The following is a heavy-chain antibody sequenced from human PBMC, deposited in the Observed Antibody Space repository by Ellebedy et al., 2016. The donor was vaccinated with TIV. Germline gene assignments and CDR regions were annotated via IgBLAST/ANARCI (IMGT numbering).Heavy chain of an antibody. Sequence: GESLKISCAASGFTFRNYDMHWVRQAAGKGLEWVSRIGSTGDTEYSGSVKGRFTISREDAKNSLYLQMNSLRGEDTAVYFCARGRLEQRFDIWGQGALVTVSS. V-gene: IGHV3-13*01. J-gene: IGHJ4*02. CDR3: ARGRLEQRFDI. CDR2: IGSTGDT. CDR1: GFTFRNYD. D-gene: IGHD3-3*01.